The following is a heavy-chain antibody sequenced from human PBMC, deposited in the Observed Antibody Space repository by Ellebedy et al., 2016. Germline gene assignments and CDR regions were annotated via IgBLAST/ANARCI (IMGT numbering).Heavy chain of an antibody. D-gene: IGHD5-18*01. CDR1: GFTFSSYS. CDR3: ARGEGLWLEHSFDY. Sequence: GESLKISXAASGFTFSSYSMNWVRQAPGKGLEWVSSISSSSSYIYYADSVKGRFTISRDNAKNTLYLQMNSLRAEDTAVYYCARGEGLWLEHSFDYWGQGTLVTVSS. J-gene: IGHJ4*02. CDR2: ISSSSSYI. V-gene: IGHV3-21*01.